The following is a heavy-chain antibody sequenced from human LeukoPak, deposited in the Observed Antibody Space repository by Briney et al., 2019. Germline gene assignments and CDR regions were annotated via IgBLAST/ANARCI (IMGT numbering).Heavy chain of an antibody. CDR3: ARGGPYGDFDY. D-gene: IGHD4-17*01. CDR2: IGTAGDT. V-gene: IGHV3-13*01. Sequence: GGSLRLSCAASGFTFSSYDMHWVRQATGKGLEWVSAIGTAGDTYYPGSVKGRFTISRENAKNSLYLQMNSLRAGDTAVYYCARGGPYGDFDYWGRGTLVTVSS. J-gene: IGHJ4*02. CDR1: GFTFSSYD.